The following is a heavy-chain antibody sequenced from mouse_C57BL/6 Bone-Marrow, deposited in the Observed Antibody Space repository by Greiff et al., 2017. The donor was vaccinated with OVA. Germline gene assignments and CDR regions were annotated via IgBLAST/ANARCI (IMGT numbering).Heavy chain of an antibody. J-gene: IGHJ4*01. V-gene: IGHV14-4*01. CDR3: TAWGTTVVGAMDY. Sequence: VQLQQSGAELVRPGASVKLSCTASGFNIKDDYMHWVKQRPEQGLEWIGWIDPENGDTEYASQFQGKATITADTSSNTAYLQLSSLTSEDTAVYYCTAWGTTVVGAMDYWGQGTSVTVSS. D-gene: IGHD1-1*01. CDR1: GFNIKDDY. CDR2: IDPENGDT.